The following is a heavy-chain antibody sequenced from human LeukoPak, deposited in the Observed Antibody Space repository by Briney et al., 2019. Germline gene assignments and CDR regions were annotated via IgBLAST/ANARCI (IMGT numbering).Heavy chain of an antibody. D-gene: IGHD2-2*02. Sequence: PSETLSLTCAVYGGSFSGYFWSWIRQPPGKGLEWVGEINHSGGTNYNLSLKSRVTISVDTSKNQISLKMRSVTAADTAVYYCARAVCSSSSCYKAYYMDVWGKGTTVTVPS. J-gene: IGHJ6*03. V-gene: IGHV4-34*01. CDR3: ARAVCSSSSCYKAYYMDV. CDR2: INHSGGT. CDR1: GGSFSGYF.